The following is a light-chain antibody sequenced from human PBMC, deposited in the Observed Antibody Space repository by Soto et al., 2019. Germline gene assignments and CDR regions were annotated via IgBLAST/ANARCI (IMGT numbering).Light chain of an antibody. V-gene: IGKV3D-20*02. Sequence: DIVSTQLPDTLSLSPEERATLSCRASQSVRGTSLAWYQQKPGQAPRLLIYDASSRATGIPDRFSGGGSGTDFTLTISRLEPEDFAVYYCHERMSWIRRFG. CDR3: HERMSWIRR. CDR2: DAS. J-gene: IGKJ2*01. CDR1: QSVRGTS.